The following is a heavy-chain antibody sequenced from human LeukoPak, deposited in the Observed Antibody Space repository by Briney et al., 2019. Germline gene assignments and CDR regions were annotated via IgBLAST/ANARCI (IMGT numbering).Heavy chain of an antibody. CDR3: ARDSGSPNAFDI. CDR1: GGSISSSSYY. Sequence: SETLSLTCTVSGGSISSSSYYWGWIRQPPGKGLEWIGSIYYSGSTYYNPSLKSRVTISVDTSKNQFSLKLSSVTAADTAVYYCARDSGSPNAFDIWGQGTMVTVSS. J-gene: IGHJ3*02. V-gene: IGHV4-39*07. CDR2: IYYSGST. D-gene: IGHD1-26*01.